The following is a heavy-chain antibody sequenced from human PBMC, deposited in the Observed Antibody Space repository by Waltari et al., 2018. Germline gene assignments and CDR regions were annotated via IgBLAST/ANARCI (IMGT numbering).Heavy chain of an antibody. J-gene: IGHJ3*02. V-gene: IGHV3-43D*04. CDR1: GFTFADYA. Sequence: EVQLVESGGVVEQPGGSLRRSCAASGFTFADYAMHWVRQAPGKGLEWVSLISWDGGSTYYADSVKGRFTISRDNSKNSLYLQMNSLRAEDTALYYCAKDISSSGSYYLSAFDIWGQGTMVTVSS. D-gene: IGHD1-26*01. CDR3: AKDISSSGSYYLSAFDI. CDR2: ISWDGGST.